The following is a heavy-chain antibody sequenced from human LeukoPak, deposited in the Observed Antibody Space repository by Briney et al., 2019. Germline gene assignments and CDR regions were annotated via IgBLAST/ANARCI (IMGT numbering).Heavy chain of an antibody. D-gene: IGHD3-10*01. CDR1: GYTFTSYD. Sequence: GASVKVSCKASGYTFTSYDINWVRQATGQGLEWMGWMNPNSGNTGYAQKFQGRVTMTRNTSISTAYMELSSLRSEDTAVYYCARGVLLWFGELLRDYYYYMGVWGKGTTVTISS. CDR3: ARGVLLWFGELLRDYYYYMGV. V-gene: IGHV1-8*01. J-gene: IGHJ6*03. CDR2: MNPNSGNT.